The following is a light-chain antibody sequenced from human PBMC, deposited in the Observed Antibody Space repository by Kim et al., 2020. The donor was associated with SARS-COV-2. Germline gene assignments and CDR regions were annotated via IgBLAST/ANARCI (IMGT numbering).Light chain of an antibody. V-gene: IGKV3-15*01. CDR2: GAS. Sequence: EIVMTQSPATLSVSPGERATLSCRASQSVSRNLAWYQQKPGQAPRLLISGASTWATGIPARFSGSGSGTEFTLTISSLQSEDFAVYYCQQYNNWTYTFGQGTKLEI. J-gene: IGKJ2*01. CDR1: QSVSRN. CDR3: QQYNNWTYT.